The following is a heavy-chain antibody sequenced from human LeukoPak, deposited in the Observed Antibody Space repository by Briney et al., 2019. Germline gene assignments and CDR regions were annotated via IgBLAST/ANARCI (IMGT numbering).Heavy chain of an antibody. V-gene: IGHV3-30*03. CDR1: GFTFSNYG. CDR3: ARPRGLDYYDRSVILDC. CDR2: ISYDGSDK. Sequence: PGRSLRLSCAASGFTFSNYGMHWVRQAPGKGLEWVAGISYDGSDKFYADSVRGRFTISRDNSKNTLYTQMDSLRAEDTSVYYCARPRGLDYYDRSVILDCWGQGTLVTVSS. D-gene: IGHD3-22*01. J-gene: IGHJ4*02.